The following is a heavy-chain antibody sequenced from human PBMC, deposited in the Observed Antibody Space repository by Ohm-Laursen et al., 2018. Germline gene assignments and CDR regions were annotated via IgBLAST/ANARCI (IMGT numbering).Heavy chain of an antibody. CDR2: ISTYNGIT. CDR1: SYTFINYD. Sequence: SVKVSCKASSYTFINYDMSWVRQAPGQGLEWMGWISTYNGITNYAQKFQGRLTMTTDTSTSTVSMELRSLRSDDTAVYYCARTGHCVDYYFDYWGQGTLVTVSS. CDR3: ARTGHCVDYYFDY. V-gene: IGHV1-18*01. J-gene: IGHJ4*02. D-gene: IGHD2-15*01.